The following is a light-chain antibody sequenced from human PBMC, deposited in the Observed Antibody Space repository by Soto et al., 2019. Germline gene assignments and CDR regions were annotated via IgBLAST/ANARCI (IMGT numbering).Light chain of an antibody. V-gene: IGKV3-20*01. J-gene: IGKJ1*01. CDR2: STS. Sequence: KVLAESRVGLALTSRWTPNLSCRSCQSVSSSYLAWYQQKPGQAPRLLIYSTSNRATDIPDRFSGSGSGTDFTLTISRLEPEDFAVYYCQQYGPSLWTFGQGTKVDIK. CDR1: QSVSSSY. CDR3: QQYGPSLWT.